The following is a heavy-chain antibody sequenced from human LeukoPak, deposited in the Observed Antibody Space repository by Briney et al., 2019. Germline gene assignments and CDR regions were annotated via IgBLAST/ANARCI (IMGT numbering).Heavy chain of an antibody. CDR2: IYYSGST. D-gene: IGHD3-3*01. V-gene: IGHV4-59*01. Sequence: PSETLSLTCTVSGGSISSYYWSWIRQPPGKGLEWIGYIYYSGSTNYNPSLKSRVTISEDTSKNQFSLKLSSVTAADTAVYYCARSPVLRFLEWPYFDYWGQGTLVTVSS. CDR3: ARSPVLRFLEWPYFDY. J-gene: IGHJ4*02. CDR1: GGSISSYY.